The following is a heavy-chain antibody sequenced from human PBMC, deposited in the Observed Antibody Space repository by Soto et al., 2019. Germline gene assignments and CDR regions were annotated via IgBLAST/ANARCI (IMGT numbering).Heavy chain of an antibody. J-gene: IGHJ4*02. Sequence: QVQLVESGGGVVQPGRSLRLSCAASGFTFSSYAMHWVRQAPGKGLEWVAVISYDGSNKYYADSVKGRFTISRDNSKNTLYLQMNSLRAEDTAVYYCARDSIPNWNDIDCWGQGTLVTVSS. V-gene: IGHV3-30-3*01. D-gene: IGHD1-1*01. CDR2: ISYDGSNK. CDR3: ARDSIPNWNDIDC. CDR1: GFTFSSYA.